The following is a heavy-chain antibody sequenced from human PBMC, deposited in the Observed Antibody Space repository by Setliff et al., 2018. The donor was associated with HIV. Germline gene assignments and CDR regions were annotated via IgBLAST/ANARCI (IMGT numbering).Heavy chain of an antibody. D-gene: IGHD2-2*01. CDR2: IIPIFGTA. J-gene: IGHJ3*02. Sequence: SVKVSCKASGGTFSSYAISWVRQAPGQGLEWMGGIIPIFGTADYAQKFQGRVTITADESTSTAYMELSSLRSEDTAVYYCALPAAIRRQYPEDAFDIWGQGTMVTVSS. V-gene: IGHV1-69*13. CDR1: GGTFSSYA. CDR3: ALPAAIRRQYPEDAFDI.